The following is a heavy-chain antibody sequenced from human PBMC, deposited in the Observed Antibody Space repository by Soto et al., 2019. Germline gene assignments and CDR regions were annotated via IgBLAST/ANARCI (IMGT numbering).Heavy chain of an antibody. D-gene: IGHD6-19*01. CDR2: ISSSSSTI. J-gene: IGHJ4*02. CDR3: ARDRYSSGWRALHHFDY. CDR1: GFTFSSYS. Sequence: PGGSLRLSCAASGFTFSSYSMNWVRQAPGKGLEWVSYISSSSSTIYYADSVKGRFTISRDNAKNSLYLQMNSLRAEDTAVYYCARDRYSSGWRALHHFDYWGQGTLVTVSS. V-gene: IGHV3-48*01.